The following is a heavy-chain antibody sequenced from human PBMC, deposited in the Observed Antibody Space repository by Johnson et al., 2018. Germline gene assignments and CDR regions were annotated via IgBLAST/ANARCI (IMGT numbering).Heavy chain of an antibody. J-gene: IGHJ3*02. CDR3: SKKVYRTGPLWAFDM. CDR2: ISYDGSNT. CDR1: GIPFRSYG. Sequence: QVQLVESGGGVVQXGRSLRLXCVASGIPFRSYGLHWVRQAPGKGLAWVAVISYDGSNTFSADSVKGRFTIFRDNSKNTVYLQMNSMKTDDTALYYCSKKVYRTGPLWAFDMWGQGTKVTVSS. V-gene: IGHV3-30*18. D-gene: IGHD6-19*01.